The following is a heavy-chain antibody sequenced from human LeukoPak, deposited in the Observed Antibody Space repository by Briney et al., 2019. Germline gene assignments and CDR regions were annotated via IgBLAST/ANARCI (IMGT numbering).Heavy chain of an antibody. Sequence: GGSLRLSCAASGSTFSSYSMNWVRQAPGKGLEWVSSISSSSSYIYYADSVKGRFTISRDNAKNSLYLQMNSLRAEDTAVYYCARGGVYSYGQYYYYSMDVWGKGTTVTVSS. V-gene: IGHV3-21*01. CDR3: ARGGVYSYGQYYYYSMDV. CDR1: GSTFSSYS. J-gene: IGHJ6*04. CDR2: ISSSSSYI. D-gene: IGHD5-18*01.